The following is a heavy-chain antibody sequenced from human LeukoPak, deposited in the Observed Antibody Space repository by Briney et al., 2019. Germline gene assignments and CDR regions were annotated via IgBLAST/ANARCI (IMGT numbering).Heavy chain of an antibody. CDR2: IDPNSGGT. V-gene: IGHV1-2*02. CDR1: GYTFTGYY. Sequence: GASVKVSCKASGYTFTGYYMHWVRQAPGQGLEWMGWIDPNSGGTDYAQKFQGRVTMTRDTSISTAYMELSRLRSDDTAVYYCAIPDYHQAYSSSSGFDFWGQGTLVTVSP. CDR3: AIPDYHQAYSSSSGFDF. J-gene: IGHJ4*02. D-gene: IGHD6-6*01.